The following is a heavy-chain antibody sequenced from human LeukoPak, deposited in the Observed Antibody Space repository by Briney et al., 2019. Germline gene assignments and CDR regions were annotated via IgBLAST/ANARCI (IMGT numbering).Heavy chain of an antibody. CDR1: GFMFNDYA. Sequence: GGSLRLSCAPSGFMFNDYALHWVRQAPGKGLEWVSSISWNSGNMYYVDSVKGRFTISRDNAKNSLSLQMNSLKPEDTALYYCAKGPGLGAGKRYLDLWGRGALVIVSS. J-gene: IGHJ2*01. V-gene: IGHV3-9*01. CDR2: ISWNSGNM. D-gene: IGHD6-13*01. CDR3: AKGPGLGAGKRYLDL.